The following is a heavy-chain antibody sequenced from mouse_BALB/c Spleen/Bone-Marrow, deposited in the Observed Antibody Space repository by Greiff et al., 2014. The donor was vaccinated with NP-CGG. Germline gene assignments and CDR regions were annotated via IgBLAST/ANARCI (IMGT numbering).Heavy chain of an antibody. CDR2: IDPANGNT. CDR3: ASYYYGSSPFAY. Sequence: VQLQQSGAELVKPGASVQLSCTASGFNIKDTYMHWVKQRPEQGLEWIGRIDPANGNTKYDPKFQGKATITADTSSNTAYLQLSSLTSEDTAVYYCASYYYGSSPFAYWGQGTLVTVSA. CDR1: GFNIKDTY. D-gene: IGHD1-1*01. J-gene: IGHJ3*01. V-gene: IGHV14-3*02.